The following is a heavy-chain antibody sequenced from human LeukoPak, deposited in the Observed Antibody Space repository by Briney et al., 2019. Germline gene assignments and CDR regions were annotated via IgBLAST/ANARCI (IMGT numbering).Heavy chain of an antibody. D-gene: IGHD3-3*01. CDR1: GFTFSDYY. CDR3: ARASRITIFGVVIPYFDY. CDR2: ISSSGSTI. J-gene: IGHJ4*02. Sequence: GGSLRLSCAASGFTFSDYYMSWIRQAPGKGLEWVSYISSSGSTIYYADSVKGRFTISRDNAKNSLYLQMNSLRAEDTAVYYCARASRITIFGVVIPYFDYWGQGTLVTVSS. V-gene: IGHV3-11*04.